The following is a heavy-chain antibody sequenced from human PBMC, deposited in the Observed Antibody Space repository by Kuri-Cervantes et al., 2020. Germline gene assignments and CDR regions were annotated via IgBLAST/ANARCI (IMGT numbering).Heavy chain of an antibody. CDR3: ARVDYYYYYGMDV. CDR2: IYHSGST. V-gene: IGHV4-39*07. Sequence: SETLSLTCTVSGGSISSSSYYWGWIRQPPGKGLEWIGEIYHSGSTNYNPSLKSRVTISVDKSKNQFSLKLSSVTAADTAVYYCARVDYYYYYGMDVWGQGTMVTVSS. J-gene: IGHJ6*02. CDR1: GGSISSSSYY.